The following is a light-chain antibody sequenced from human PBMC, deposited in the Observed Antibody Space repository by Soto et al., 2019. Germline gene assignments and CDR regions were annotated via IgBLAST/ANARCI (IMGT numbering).Light chain of an antibody. CDR2: DAS. CDR1: QSVSSH. J-gene: IGKJ5*01. CDR3: QQRSDRLPIT. V-gene: IGKV3-11*01. Sequence: EIVMTQSPATLSVSPVERATLSCSASQSVSSHLAWYQQKPGQAPRLLIYDASKRPTGIPARFSGSGSGTDFTLTISSLEPEDSAVYYCQQRSDRLPITFGQGTRLEIK.